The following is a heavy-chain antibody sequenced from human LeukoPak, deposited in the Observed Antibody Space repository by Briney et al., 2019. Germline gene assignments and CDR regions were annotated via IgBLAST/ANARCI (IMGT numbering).Heavy chain of an antibody. D-gene: IGHD4-17*01. CDR3: ARENFVDYGDAFDI. J-gene: IGHJ3*02. V-gene: IGHV3-30*03. Sequence: GGSLRLSCAASGFTFSSYGMHWVRQAPGKGLEWVAATSYDGSNKHYADSVKGRFTISRDNSKNTLYLQMSSLRAEDTAVYFCARENFVDYGDAFDIWGQGTMVTVSS. CDR1: GFTFSSYG. CDR2: TSYDGSNK.